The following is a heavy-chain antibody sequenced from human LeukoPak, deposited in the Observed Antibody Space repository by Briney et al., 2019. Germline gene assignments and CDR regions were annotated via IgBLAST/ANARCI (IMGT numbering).Heavy chain of an antibody. J-gene: IGHJ3*02. Sequence: PGGSLRLSCAASGFTVSSNYMSWVRHAPGKGLEWVSFIYSGGSTYYADSVKGRFTISRDNSKNTLYLQMNSLRAEDTAVYYCAGGYYDSSGLGDAFDIWGQGTMVTVSS. CDR1: GFTVSSNY. D-gene: IGHD3-22*01. V-gene: IGHV3-66*01. CDR3: AGGYYDSSGLGDAFDI. CDR2: IYSGGST.